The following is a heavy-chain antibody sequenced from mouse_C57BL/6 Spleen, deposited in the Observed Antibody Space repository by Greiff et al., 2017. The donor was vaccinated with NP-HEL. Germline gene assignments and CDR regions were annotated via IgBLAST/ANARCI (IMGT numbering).Heavy chain of an antibody. CDR3: ARRDYYGSSGAWFAY. Sequence: VQLQQPGAELVKPGASVKLSCKASGYTFTSYWMQWVKQRPGQGLEWIGELDPSDSYTNYIQKFKGKATLTVDTSSSTAYMQLSSLTSEDSAVYYCARRDYYGSSGAWFAYWGQGTLVTVSA. V-gene: IGHV1-50*01. CDR2: LDPSDSYT. CDR1: GYTFTSYW. D-gene: IGHD1-1*01. J-gene: IGHJ3*01.